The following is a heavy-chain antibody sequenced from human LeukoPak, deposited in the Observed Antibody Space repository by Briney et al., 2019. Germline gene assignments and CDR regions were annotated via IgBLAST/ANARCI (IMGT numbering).Heavy chain of an antibody. V-gene: IGHV3-13*01. D-gene: IGHD6-13*01. Sequence: PGGSLRLSCAASGFTFSNYDMHWVRQAAGKGLEWVSGICTAGDTYYPGSVKGRFTISRENAKNSLYLHMNSLSAGDTAVYYCASSPAYSSSWYAIDNWGQGTLVTVSS. CDR1: GFTFSNYD. J-gene: IGHJ4*02. CDR3: ASSPAYSSSWYAIDN. CDR2: ICTAGDT.